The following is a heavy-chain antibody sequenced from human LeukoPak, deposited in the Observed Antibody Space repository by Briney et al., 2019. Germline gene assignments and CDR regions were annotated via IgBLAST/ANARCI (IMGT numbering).Heavy chain of an antibody. V-gene: IGHV3-21*01. Sequence: GGSLRLSCAASGFTFSSYSMNWVRQAPGKGLEWVSSISSSSSYIYYADSVKGRFTISRDNAKNSLYLQMNSLRAEDTAVYYCARDREYYDILTGRGDAFDIWGQGTMVTVSS. CDR2: ISSSSSYI. J-gene: IGHJ3*02. CDR1: GFTFSSYS. D-gene: IGHD3-9*01. CDR3: ARDREYYDILTGRGDAFDI.